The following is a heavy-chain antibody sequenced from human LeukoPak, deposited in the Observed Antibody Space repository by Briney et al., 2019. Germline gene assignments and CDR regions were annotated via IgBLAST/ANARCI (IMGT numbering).Heavy chain of an antibody. CDR1: GFTFSSYA. Sequence: GRSLRLSCAASGFTFSSYAMHWVRQAPGKGLEWVAVISYDGSNKYYADSVKGRFTISRDNSKNTLYLQMNSLRAEDTAVYYCARDSAYSGYDHAFDIWGQGTMVTVPS. CDR3: ARDSAYSGYDHAFDI. CDR2: ISYDGSNK. V-gene: IGHV3-30*04. D-gene: IGHD5-12*01. J-gene: IGHJ3*02.